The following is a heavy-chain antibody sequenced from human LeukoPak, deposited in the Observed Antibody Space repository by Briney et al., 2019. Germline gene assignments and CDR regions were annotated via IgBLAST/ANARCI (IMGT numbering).Heavy chain of an antibody. Sequence: SETLSLTCTVSGGSISSYYWSWIRQPAGKGLEWIGRIYTSGSTNYNPSLKSRVTMSVDTSKNQFSLKLSSVTAADTAVYYCARVRGSGGYYDYYYYMDVWGKGTTVTISS. CDR1: GGSISSYY. CDR2: IYTSGST. J-gene: IGHJ6*03. CDR3: ARVRGSGGYYDYYYYMDV. V-gene: IGHV4-4*07. D-gene: IGHD3-10*01.